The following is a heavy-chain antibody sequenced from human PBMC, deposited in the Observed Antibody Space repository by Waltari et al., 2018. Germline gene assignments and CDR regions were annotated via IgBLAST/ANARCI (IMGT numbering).Heavy chain of an antibody. D-gene: IGHD6-13*01. CDR2: IYYSGST. CDR1: GGSISSSSYY. V-gene: IGHV4-39*01. J-gene: IGHJ3*02. CDR3: ARQYSSSWLKMDAFDI. Sequence: QLQLQESGPGLVKPSETLSPTRTVSGGSISSSSYYWGWIRQPPGKGLGWIGSIYYSGSTYYNPSLKSRVTISVDTSKNQFSLKLSSVTAADTAVYYCARQYSSSWLKMDAFDIWGQGTMVTVSS.